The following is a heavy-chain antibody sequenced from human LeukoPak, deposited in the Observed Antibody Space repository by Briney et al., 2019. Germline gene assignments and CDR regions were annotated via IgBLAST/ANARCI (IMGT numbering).Heavy chain of an antibody. CDR3: ASHIVVVPAARESWFDP. J-gene: IGHJ5*02. Sequence: SETLSLTCAVYGGSFSGYYWSWIRQPPGKGLEWIGEINHSGSTNYNPSLKSRVTISVDTSKNQFSLKLSSVTAADTAVYYCASHIVVVPAARESWFDPWGQGTLVTVSS. D-gene: IGHD2-2*01. V-gene: IGHV4-34*01. CDR1: GGSFSGYY. CDR2: INHSGST.